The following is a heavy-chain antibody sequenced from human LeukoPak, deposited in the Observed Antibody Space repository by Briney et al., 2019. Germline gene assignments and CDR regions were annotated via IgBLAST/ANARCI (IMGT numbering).Heavy chain of an antibody. Sequence: ASVKVSCKASGYTFSGYYMHWVRQAPGQGLEWMGSINPNSGGTNYAQKFQGRVTMTRDTSISTAYMELSRLRSDDTAVYYCARGYPLSTTAAETYFQHWGQGTLVTVCS. D-gene: IGHD6-13*01. V-gene: IGHV1-2*02. CDR1: GYTFSGYY. CDR3: ARGYPLSTTAAETYFQH. CDR2: INPNSGGT. J-gene: IGHJ1*01.